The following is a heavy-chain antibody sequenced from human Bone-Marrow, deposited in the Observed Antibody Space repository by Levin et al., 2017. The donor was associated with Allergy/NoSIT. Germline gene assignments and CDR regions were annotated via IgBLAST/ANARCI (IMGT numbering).Heavy chain of an antibody. J-gene: IGHJ5*02. Sequence: SQTLSLTCTVSGGSISTSTYYWAWIRQPPGKGLEWIGSISYSGSTFSNPSLRSRLTISVDTSKNQFSLKLSSVTAADTAVYCCSRSRSGEDWFDPWGQGTLVSVSS. CDR1: GGSISTSTYY. CDR3: SRSRSGEDWFDP. V-gene: IGHV4-39*01. D-gene: IGHD1-26*01. CDR2: ISYSGST.